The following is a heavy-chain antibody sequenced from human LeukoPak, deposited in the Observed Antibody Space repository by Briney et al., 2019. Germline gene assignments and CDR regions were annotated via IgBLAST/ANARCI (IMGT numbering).Heavy chain of an antibody. J-gene: IGHJ4*02. CDR2: IYYSGST. V-gene: IGHV4-31*03. CDR1: GGSISSGGYY. Sequence: PLQTLSLTCTVSGGSISSGGYYWSWIRQHPGKGLEWIGYIYYSGSTYYNPSLKSRVTISVDTSKNQFSLKLSSVTAADTAVYYCAREYYYDSSGYYYGLGDWGQGTLVTVSS. CDR3: AREYYYDSSGYYYGLGD. D-gene: IGHD3-22*01.